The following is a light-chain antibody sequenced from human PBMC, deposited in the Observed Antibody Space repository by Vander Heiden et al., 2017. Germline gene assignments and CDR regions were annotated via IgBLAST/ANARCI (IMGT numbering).Light chain of an antibody. J-gene: IGKJ2*01. CDR3: QQRSNWPYT. V-gene: IGKV3-11*01. CDR1: QSVSSY. CDR2: DAS. Sequence: EIVLTQSPATLSLSPGERATFSCRASQSVSSYLAWYQQKPGQAPRLLIYDASNRATGIPARFSGSGSGTDFTLTISSLEPEDFAVYYCQQRSNWPYTVGQGTKLEIK.